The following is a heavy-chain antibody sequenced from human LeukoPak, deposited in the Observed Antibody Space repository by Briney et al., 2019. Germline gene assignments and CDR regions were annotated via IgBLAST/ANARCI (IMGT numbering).Heavy chain of an antibody. CDR1: GYTLTELS. D-gene: IGHD4-17*01. J-gene: IGHJ6*04. CDR2: FDPEDGET. CDR3: ATTYYGDYGMDV. Sequence: ASVKVSCKVSGYTLTELSMHWVRQAPGKGLEWMGGFDPEDGETIYAQKFQGRVTMTEDTSTDTAYMELSSLRSEDTAVYYCATTYYGDYGMDVWGKGPRSPSPQ. V-gene: IGHV1-24*01.